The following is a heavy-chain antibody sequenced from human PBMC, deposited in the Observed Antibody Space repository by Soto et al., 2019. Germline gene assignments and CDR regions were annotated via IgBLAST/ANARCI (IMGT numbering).Heavy chain of an antibody. V-gene: IGHV3-21*01. Sequence: PGGSLRLSCAASGFTFSSYSMNWVRQAPGKGLEWVSSTSSSSSYIYYADSVKGRFTISRDNAKNSLYLQMNSLRAEDTAVYYCARDYYYDSSGYYLAGTTYCYYGMDVWGQGTTVTVSS. CDR1: GFTFSSYS. CDR3: ARDYYYDSSGYYLAGTTYCYYGMDV. CDR2: TSSSSSYI. D-gene: IGHD3-22*01. J-gene: IGHJ6*02.